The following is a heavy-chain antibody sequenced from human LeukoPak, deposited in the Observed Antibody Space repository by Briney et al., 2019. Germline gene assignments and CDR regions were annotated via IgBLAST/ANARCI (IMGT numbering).Heavy chain of an antibody. CDR1: GFTFSNYA. D-gene: IGHD3/OR15-3a*01. CDR3: ASEIRTGY. V-gene: IGHV3-43*02. CDR2: ISGGRT. J-gene: IGHJ4*02. Sequence: PGGSLRLSCAASGFTFSNYAMNWVRQAPGKGLEWVSLISGGRTYYADSVKGRFTISRDNSKNSLYLQMNNLRTEDTAFYYCASEIRTGYWGQGTLVTVSS.